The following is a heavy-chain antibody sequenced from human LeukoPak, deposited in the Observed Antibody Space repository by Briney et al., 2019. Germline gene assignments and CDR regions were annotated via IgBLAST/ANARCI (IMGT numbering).Heavy chain of an antibody. CDR3: RASGGGGFDY. Sequence: GGSLRLSCAASGLTFSSYWMHWVRQAPGKGLVWVSRINSDGSSTSYADSVKGRFTISRDNAKYTLYLQMNSLRTEDTAVYYCRASGGGGFDYWGQGILATVSS. D-gene: IGHD3-16*01. V-gene: IGHV3-74*01. CDR2: INSDGSST. CDR1: GLTFSSYW. J-gene: IGHJ4*02.